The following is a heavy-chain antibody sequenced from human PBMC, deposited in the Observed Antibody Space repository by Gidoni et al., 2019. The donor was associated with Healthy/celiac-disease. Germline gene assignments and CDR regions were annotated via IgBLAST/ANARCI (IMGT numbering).Heavy chain of an antibody. Sequence: QVQLVESGGGVVQPGRSLRLSCAASGFTFRSYGMHWVRQAPGKGLEWVAVIWYDGSNKYYADSVKGRFTISRDNSKNTLHLQMNSLRAEDTAVYYCARDSGDQDAFDIWGQGTMVTVSS. D-gene: IGHD3-10*01. CDR2: IWYDGSNK. CDR1: GFTFRSYG. J-gene: IGHJ3*02. V-gene: IGHV3-33*01. CDR3: ARDSGDQDAFDI.